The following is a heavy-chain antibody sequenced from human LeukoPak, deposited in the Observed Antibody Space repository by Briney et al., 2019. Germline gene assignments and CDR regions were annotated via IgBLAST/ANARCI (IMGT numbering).Heavy chain of an antibody. CDR2: INPNSGGT. D-gene: IGHD6-13*01. V-gene: IGHV1-2*02. CDR1: GYTFTGYY. J-gene: IGHJ6*03. Sequence: ASVKVSCKASGYTFTGYYMYWVRQAPGQGLEWMGWINPNSGGTNYAQKFQGRVTMTRDTSISTAYMELSRLRSDDTAVYYCARPGIAAAGNSYYYYYMDVWGKGTTVTISS. CDR3: ARPGIAAAGNSYYYYYMDV.